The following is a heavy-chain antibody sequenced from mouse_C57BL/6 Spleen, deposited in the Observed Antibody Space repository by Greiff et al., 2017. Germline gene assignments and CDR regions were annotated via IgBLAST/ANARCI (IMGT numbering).Heavy chain of an antibody. CDR1: GYAFSSSW. D-gene: IGHD2-3*01. V-gene: IGHV1-82*01. CDR2: IYPGDGDT. J-gene: IGHJ4*01. Sequence: QVQLQQSGPELVKPGASVKISCKASGYAFSSSWMNWVKQRPGKGLEWIGRIYPGDGDTNYNGKFKGKATLTADKSSSTAYMQLSSLTSEDSAVYVCARESLYDGYPYAMDYWGQGTSVTVSS. CDR3: ARESLYDGYPYAMDY.